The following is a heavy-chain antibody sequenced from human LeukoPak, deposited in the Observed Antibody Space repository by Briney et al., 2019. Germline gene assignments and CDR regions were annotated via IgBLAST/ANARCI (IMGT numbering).Heavy chain of an antibody. J-gene: IGHJ4*02. CDR2: INPNSGGT. V-gene: IGHV1-2*06. CDR3: TRESGSYHGNDY. CDR1: GYTFTGYY. D-gene: IGHD1-26*01. Sequence: ASVTVSCKASGYTFTGYYMHWVRQAPGQGLEWMGRINPNSGGTNYAQKFQGRVTMTRDTSISTAYMELSRLRSDDTAVYYCTRESGSYHGNDYWGQGTLVTVSS.